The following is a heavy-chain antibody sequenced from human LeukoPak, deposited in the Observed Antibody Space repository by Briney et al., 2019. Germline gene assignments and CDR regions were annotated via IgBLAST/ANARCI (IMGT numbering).Heavy chain of an antibody. CDR3: AKAGVISGWDY. J-gene: IGHJ4*02. CDR1: GGTFSSYA. Sequence: SVKVSCKASGGTFSSYAISWVRQAPGQGLEWMGGIIPIFGTANYAQKFQGRVTITTDESTSTAYMELSGLRSEDTAVYYCAKAGVISGWDYWGQGVLVTVSS. D-gene: IGHD3-3*02. CDR2: IIPIFGTA. V-gene: IGHV1-69*05.